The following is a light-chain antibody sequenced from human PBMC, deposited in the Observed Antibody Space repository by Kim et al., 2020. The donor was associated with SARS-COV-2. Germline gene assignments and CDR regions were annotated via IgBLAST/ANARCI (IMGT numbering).Light chain of an antibody. CDR2: AAA. CDR3: QQSYSTPST. J-gene: IGKJ2*01. V-gene: IGKV1-39*01. CDR1: QSIINF. Sequence: SAYVGDTVTIPCRASQSIINFLNWYQQKPGSAPSLLIYAAASLQGGVPSRFTGSGSGTDFTLTISSLQPEDSATYYCQQSYSTPSTFGQGTKLEI.